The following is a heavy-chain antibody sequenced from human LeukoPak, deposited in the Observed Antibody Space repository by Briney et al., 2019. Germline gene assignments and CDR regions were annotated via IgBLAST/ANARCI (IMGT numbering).Heavy chain of an antibody. Sequence: GASVKVSCKASGYTFTGYYMHWVRQAPGQGLEWMGWINTNTGNPTYAQGFTGRFVFSLDTSVSTAYLQISSLKAEDTAVYYCARRYDFWSGYHNAPNWFDPWGQGTLVTVSS. D-gene: IGHD3-3*01. CDR3: ARRYDFWSGYHNAPNWFDP. CDR2: INTNTGNP. CDR1: GYTFTGYY. J-gene: IGHJ5*02. V-gene: IGHV7-4-1*02.